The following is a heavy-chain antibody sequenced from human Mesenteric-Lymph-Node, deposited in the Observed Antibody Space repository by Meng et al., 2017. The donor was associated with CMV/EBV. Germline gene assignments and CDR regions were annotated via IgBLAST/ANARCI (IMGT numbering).Heavy chain of an antibody. Sequence: ASVKVSCKASGYTFTSYYIQWVRRAPGQGLEWMGIINPSGGSTSYAQKFQGRVTMTRDTSTSTVYMELNSLRSEDTAVYYCARGPGDDFWSGLGYWGQGTLVTVSS. J-gene: IGHJ4*02. V-gene: IGHV1-46*01. CDR3: ARGPGDDFWSGLGY. D-gene: IGHD3-3*01. CDR1: GYTFTSYY. CDR2: INPSGGST.